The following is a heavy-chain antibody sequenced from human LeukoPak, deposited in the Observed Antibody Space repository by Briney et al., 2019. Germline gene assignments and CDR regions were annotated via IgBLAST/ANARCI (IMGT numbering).Heavy chain of an antibody. CDR2: ISAYNGNT. CDR3: AIATVGGLFDY. D-gene: IGHD4-23*01. J-gene: IGHJ4*02. V-gene: IGHV1-18*01. Sequence: ASVKVSCKASGGTFSSYAISWVRQAPGQGLEWMGWISAYNGNTNYAQKLQGRVTMTTDTSTSTAYMELRSLRSDDTAVYYCAIATVGGLFDYWGQGTLVTVSS. CDR1: GGTFSSYA.